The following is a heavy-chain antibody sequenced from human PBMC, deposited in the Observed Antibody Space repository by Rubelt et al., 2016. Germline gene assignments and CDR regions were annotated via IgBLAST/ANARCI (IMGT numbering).Heavy chain of an antibody. D-gene: IGHD3-22*01. Sequence: QVQLQVSGPGLVKPSETLSLTCTVSGDSISSYYWSWIRQPPGKGLEWIGEINHSGITNYNPSLKSRVTVSLDTSKNQFYLELTSSTAADAVVYYCARGIYYYAGSASSWGQGTLVTVSS. CDR2: INHSGIT. CDR1: GDSISSYY. V-gene: IGHV4-34*10. CDR3: ARGIYYYAGSASS. J-gene: IGHJ5*02.